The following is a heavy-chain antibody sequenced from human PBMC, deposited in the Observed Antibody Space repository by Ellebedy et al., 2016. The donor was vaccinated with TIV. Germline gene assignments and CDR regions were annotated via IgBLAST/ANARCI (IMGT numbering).Heavy chain of an antibody. CDR2: IHHSGNS. J-gene: IGHJ6*02. CDR1: GGSISSGGYP. CDR3: ARDLGRYGMDV. V-gene: IGHV4-61*08. Sequence: MPSETLSLTCAVSGGSISSGGYPWSWIRQPPGQGLEWIGDIHHSGNSHIHPSLKSRVTLSLDTSKNQFSLDLSSVTAADTATYYCARDLGRYGMDVWGQGTTVTVSS.